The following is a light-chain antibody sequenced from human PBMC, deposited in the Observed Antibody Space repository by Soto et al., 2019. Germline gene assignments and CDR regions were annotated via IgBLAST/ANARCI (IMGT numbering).Light chain of an antibody. J-gene: IGKJ5*01. Sequence: IQMSQSPSSLSASVGNRVTXXXXASQSISTYLNWYQKKPGKAPNLLIYDASRLQSGVPSRFSGSGGGTDFTLSISSVQPEDFATYFCQQSYMDPITFGQGTRLEIK. V-gene: IGKV1-39*01. CDR1: QSISTY. CDR3: QQSYMDPIT. CDR2: DAS.